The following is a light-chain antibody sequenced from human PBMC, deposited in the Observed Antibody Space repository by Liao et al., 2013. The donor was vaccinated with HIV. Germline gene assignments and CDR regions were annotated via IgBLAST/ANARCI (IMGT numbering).Light chain of an antibody. CDR2: EDS. Sequence: SYALTQSPSVSVSPGQTVSIPCSGDKLGDRDASWYQQKPGQSPVLVIYEDSKRPSGIPERFSGSNSGNTATLTISGTQAIDEADYYCQAWDTSTAAFGPGTKVTVL. CDR1: KLGDRD. CDR3: QAWDTSTAA. J-gene: IGLJ1*01. V-gene: IGLV3-1*01.